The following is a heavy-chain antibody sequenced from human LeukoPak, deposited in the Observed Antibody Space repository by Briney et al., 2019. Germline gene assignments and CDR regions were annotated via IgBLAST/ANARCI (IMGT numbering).Heavy chain of an antibody. J-gene: IGHJ4*02. CDR1: GGSISSGDYY. Sequence: SETLSLTCTVSGGSISSGDYYCSWIRHPPGKGLEWIGYIYYSGTTNYNSSLKSRVTISVDTSKNQFSLKLSSVTAADTAVYYCASGRPLGFDYWGQGTLVTASS. V-gene: IGHV4-61*08. D-gene: IGHD1-26*01. CDR3: ASGRPLGFDY. CDR2: IYYSGTT.